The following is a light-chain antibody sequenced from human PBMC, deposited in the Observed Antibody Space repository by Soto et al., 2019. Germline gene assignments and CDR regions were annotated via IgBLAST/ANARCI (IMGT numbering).Light chain of an antibody. CDR1: NSDVGRYNL. CDR3: CSYASSTTYVI. V-gene: IGLV2-23*02. J-gene: IGLJ2*01. CDR2: EVT. Sequence: QSVLTQPASVSGSPGQSTTISCTGTNSDVGRYNLVSWYQQRPGQAPQVLIYEVTKRPSGVSDRFSGSKSGNTASLTISGLQAEDEGEYFCCSYASSTTYVIFGGGTKVTVL.